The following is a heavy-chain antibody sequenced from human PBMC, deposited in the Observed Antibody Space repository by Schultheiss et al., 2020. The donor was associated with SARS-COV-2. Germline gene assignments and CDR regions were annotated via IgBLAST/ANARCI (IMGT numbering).Heavy chain of an antibody. CDR3: AADPGVAAYYYYYYGMDV. CDR2: IIPIFGTA. D-gene: IGHD6-19*01. Sequence: PSVKVSCKASGGTFSSYAISWVRQAPGQGLEWMGGIIPIFGTANYAQKFQERVTITRDMSTSTAYMELGSLRSEDTAVYYCAADPGVAAYYYYYYGMDVWGQGTTVTVSS. V-gene: IGHV1-69*05. J-gene: IGHJ6*02. CDR1: GGTFSSYA.